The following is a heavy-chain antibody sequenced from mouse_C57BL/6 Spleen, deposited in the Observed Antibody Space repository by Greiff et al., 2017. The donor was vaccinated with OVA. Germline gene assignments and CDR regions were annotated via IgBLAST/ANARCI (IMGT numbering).Heavy chain of an antibody. CDR2: ISGGGGNT. CDR1: GFTFSSYT. V-gene: IGHV5-9*01. Sequence: EVQLVESVGGLVKPGGSLKLSCAASGFTFSSYTMSWVRQTPEKRLEWVATISGGGGNTYYPDSVKGRFTISRDNAKNTLYLQMSSLRSEDTALYYCARSYYYGSSLLYWYFDVWGTGTTVTVSS. D-gene: IGHD1-1*01. J-gene: IGHJ1*03. CDR3: ARSYYYGSSLLYWYFDV.